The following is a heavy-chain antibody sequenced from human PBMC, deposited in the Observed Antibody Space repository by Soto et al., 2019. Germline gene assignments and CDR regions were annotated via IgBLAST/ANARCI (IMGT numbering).Heavy chain of an antibody. Sequence: QVQLVESGGDVVQPGRSLRLSCAASGFTFSAYGMHWVRQAPDKGLAWVAVTSYDGSHKYYADSVQGRFTVSRDNSKNSLDLQMISLRVEDSAVYYCVKGLPSDQGAYCRGGRCPRGEWGQGPLVTVSS. CDR2: TSYDGSHK. CDR1: GFTFSAYG. D-gene: IGHD2-15*01. V-gene: IGHV3-30*18. CDR3: VKGLPSDQGAYCRGGRCPRGE. J-gene: IGHJ4*02.